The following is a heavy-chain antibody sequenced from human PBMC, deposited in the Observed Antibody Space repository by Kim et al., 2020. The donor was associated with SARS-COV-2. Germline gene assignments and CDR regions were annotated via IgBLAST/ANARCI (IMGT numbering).Heavy chain of an antibody. J-gene: IGHJ4*02. Sequence: GGSLRLSCAVSGFTFSTYHMNWVRQAPGGGLEWVCYISSDSDSIYYADSVKGRFTISRDNARNSLSLQMNSLRDEDTAVYYCVRLEYSSGWYGYWGQGTLVTVSS. CDR1: GFTFSTYH. D-gene: IGHD6-19*01. CDR3: VRLEYSSGWYGY. V-gene: IGHV3-48*02. CDR2: ISSDSDSI.